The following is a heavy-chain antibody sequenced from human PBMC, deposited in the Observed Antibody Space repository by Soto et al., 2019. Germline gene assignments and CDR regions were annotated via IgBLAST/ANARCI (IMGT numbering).Heavy chain of an antibody. CDR1: GYTSTSYA. J-gene: IGHJ5*02. CDR2: INAGNGNT. Sequence: EASVKVSCKASGYTSTSYAMHWVRQAPGQRLEWMGWINAGNGNTKYSQKFQGRVTITRDTSASTAYMELSSLRSEDTAVYYCARDLYDCSGGSCYSGWFDPWGQGTLVTV. CDR3: ARDLYDCSGGSCYSGWFDP. D-gene: IGHD2-15*01. V-gene: IGHV1-3*01.